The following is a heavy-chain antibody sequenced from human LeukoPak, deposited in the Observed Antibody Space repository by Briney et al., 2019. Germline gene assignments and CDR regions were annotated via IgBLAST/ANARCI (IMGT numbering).Heavy chain of an antibody. D-gene: IGHD4-11*01. CDR3: AKDLDYTNYGYYFDY. CDR2: ISYDGSNK. J-gene: IGHJ4*02. Sequence: PGGSLRLSCAASVFTFSSYGMHWVRQAPGKGLEWVAVISYDGSNKYYAESVKGRFTISRENSKNTLHLQMNSLRADDTAVYYCAKDLDYTNYGYYFDYWGQGTLVTVSS. V-gene: IGHV3-30*18. CDR1: VFTFSSYG.